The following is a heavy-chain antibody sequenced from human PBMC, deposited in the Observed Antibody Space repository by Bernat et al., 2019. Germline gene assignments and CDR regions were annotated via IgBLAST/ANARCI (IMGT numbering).Heavy chain of an antibody. Sequence: EVQLVESGGGVVQPGGSLRLSCAASGFTFDDYAMHWVRQAPGKGLEWVSLISGDGGSTFYADSVKGRFTISRDNSNNSLYLQMNSLRTEDTGLYYCAKEWGWDYSGYDFSTVDYFDYWGQGTLVTVSS. CDR1: GFTFDDYA. CDR2: ISGDGGST. V-gene: IGHV3-43*02. J-gene: IGHJ4*02. CDR3: AKEWGWDYSGYDFSTVDYFDY. D-gene: IGHD5-12*01.